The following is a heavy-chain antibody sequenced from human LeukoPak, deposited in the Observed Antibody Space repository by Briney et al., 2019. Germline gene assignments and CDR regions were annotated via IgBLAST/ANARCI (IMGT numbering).Heavy chain of an antibody. J-gene: IGHJ4*02. D-gene: IGHD3-22*01. Sequence: GASVKVSCKASGGTFSSYAISWVRQAPGQGLEWMGGIIPIFGTANYAQKFQGRVTITADESTSTAYMELSSLRSEDTAVYYCARGELPPYYDSSGYYYAYWGQGTLATVSS. CDR3: ARGELPPYYDSSGYYYAY. CDR2: IIPIFGTA. CDR1: GGTFSSYA. V-gene: IGHV1-69*13.